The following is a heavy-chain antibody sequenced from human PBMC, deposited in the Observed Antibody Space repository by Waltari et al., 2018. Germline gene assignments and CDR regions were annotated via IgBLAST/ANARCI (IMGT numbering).Heavy chain of an antibody. J-gene: IGHJ6*04. CDR3: ARLSNHGIAAAGGMDV. V-gene: IGHV5-51*01. Sequence: EVQLVQSGAEVTKPGESLKISCKGSGYSFTSYWIGWVRQLPGKGLEWMGIIYPGDSDTRYSPSFQGQVTISADKSISTAYLQWSSLKASDTAMYYCARLSNHGIAAAGGMDVWGKGTTVTVSS. CDR1: GYSFTSYW. CDR2: IYPGDSDT. D-gene: IGHD6-13*01.